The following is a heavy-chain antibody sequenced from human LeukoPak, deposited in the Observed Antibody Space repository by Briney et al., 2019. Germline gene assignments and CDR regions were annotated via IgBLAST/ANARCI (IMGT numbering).Heavy chain of an antibody. CDR3: AKGATYYYYMDV. V-gene: IGHV3-23*01. J-gene: IGHJ6*03. CDR2: ISTNGGTT. CDR1: GFTFTSYV. Sequence: GGSLRLSCAASGFTFTSYVMSWVRQAPGKGLEWVSGISTNGGTTYYADSVKGRFTISRDNSKNTLYLQLNSLRAEDTAVYYCAKGATYYYYMDVWGKGTTVTVSS.